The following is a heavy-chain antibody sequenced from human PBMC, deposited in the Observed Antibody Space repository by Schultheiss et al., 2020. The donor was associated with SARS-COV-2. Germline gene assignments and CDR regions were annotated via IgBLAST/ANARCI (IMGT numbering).Heavy chain of an antibody. Sequence: GGSLRLSCAASGFTFDDYGMSWVRQAPGKGLEWVSAISGSGGSTYYADSVKGRFTVARDNSRNTVFLQMNSLRDEDTAVYYCARDKGPQQWLAYNWFDPWGQGTLVTVSS. D-gene: IGHD6-19*01. V-gene: IGHV3-23*01. CDR2: ISGSGGST. CDR3: ARDKGPQQWLAYNWFDP. CDR1: GFTFDDYG. J-gene: IGHJ5*02.